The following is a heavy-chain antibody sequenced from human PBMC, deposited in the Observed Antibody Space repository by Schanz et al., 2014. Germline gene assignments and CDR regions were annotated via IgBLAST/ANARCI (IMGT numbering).Heavy chain of an antibody. J-gene: IGHJ5*02. V-gene: IGHV4-31*03. CDR1: GDSISSAY. D-gene: IGHD1-26*01. CDR3: ARVPEPGWFDP. CDR2: IYYRGNT. Sequence: QVQLQESGPGLEEPSQTLSLTCTVSGDSISSAYCTWIRQHPGKGLEWIGFIYYRGNTYYNPSLKSRVSISLDPSKTQFFLNLNSLTAADTAVYYCARVPEPGWFDPWGQGTLVTVSS.